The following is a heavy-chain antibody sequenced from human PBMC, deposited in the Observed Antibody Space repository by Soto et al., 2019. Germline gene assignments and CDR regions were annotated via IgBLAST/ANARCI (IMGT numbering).Heavy chain of an antibody. V-gene: IGHV3-21*01. J-gene: IGHJ4*02. CDR1: GFAVTTHT. CDR2: SGSSATYT. CDR3: AGEAPGFSGIDY. Sequence: EVQLVESGGGLVKPGGSLRLSCAASGFAVTTHTITWVRQAPGKGLEWVSSSGSSATYTYFADSVKGRFTISRDNAKNSVFLEMSSLRVEKTAVYYCAGEAPGFSGIDYWGQGILVTVSS. D-gene: IGHD3-10*01.